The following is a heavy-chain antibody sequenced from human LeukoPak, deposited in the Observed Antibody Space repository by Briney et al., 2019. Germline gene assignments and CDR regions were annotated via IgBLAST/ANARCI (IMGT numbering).Heavy chain of an antibody. CDR2: IRYDGSNN. V-gene: IGHV3-30*02. CDR1: GFTFSSYG. Sequence: GGSLRLSCAASGFTFSSYGMHWVRQAPGRGLEGGAYIRYDGSNNYYADSVRGRFTISRHNTKNTLYLQMTSLRPDDTAVYYCVRSPTSGTYYNRPYYFDYWGQGTLVTVSS. J-gene: IGHJ4*02. CDR3: VRSPTSGTYYNRPYYFDY. D-gene: IGHD3-10*01.